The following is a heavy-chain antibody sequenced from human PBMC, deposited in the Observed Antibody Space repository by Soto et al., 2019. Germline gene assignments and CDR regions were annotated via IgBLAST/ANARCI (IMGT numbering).Heavy chain of an antibody. CDR3: ARGGRGYYYDSSGYFHRYYYYYYGMDV. V-gene: IGHV1-69*06. D-gene: IGHD3-22*01. J-gene: IGHJ6*02. CDR1: GGTFSSYA. CDR2: IIPIFGTA. Sequence: ASVKVSCKASGGTFSSYAISWVRQAPGQGXEWMGGIIPIFGTANYAQKFQDRVTITADKSTSTAYMELSSLRSEDTAVYYCARGGRGYYYDSSGYFHRYYYYYYGMDVWGQGNTVTVSS.